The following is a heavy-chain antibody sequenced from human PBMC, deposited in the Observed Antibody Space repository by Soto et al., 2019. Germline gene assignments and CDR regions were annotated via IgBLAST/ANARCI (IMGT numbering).Heavy chain of an antibody. J-gene: IGHJ6*02. CDR3: ARALGYSGYAGMDV. V-gene: IGHV1-18*01. D-gene: IGHD5-12*01. Sequence: QVQLVQSGGEVKKPGASVKVSCKASGYTFTINGINWVRQAPGPGLEWMGWISPDNGNTNYAQKLQGRVTMTTDTSTSTAYMELRSLRSDDTAVYYCARALGYSGYAGMDVWGQGTAVTVSS. CDR1: GYTFTING. CDR2: ISPDNGNT.